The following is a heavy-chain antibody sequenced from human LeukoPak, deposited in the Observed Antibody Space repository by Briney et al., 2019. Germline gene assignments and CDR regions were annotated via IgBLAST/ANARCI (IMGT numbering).Heavy chain of an antibody. CDR3: ARDLSSSWYFDY. D-gene: IGHD6-13*01. V-gene: IGHV3-23*01. CDR1: GITVSNYD. Sequence: GGSLRLSCVVSGITVSNYDMIWVRQAPGKGLEWVSGIRESGGGTNYADSVKGRFTISRDNSMNTVYLQMNSLRAEDTAVYYCARDLSSSWYFDYWGQGTLVTVSS. CDR2: IRESGGGT. J-gene: IGHJ4*02.